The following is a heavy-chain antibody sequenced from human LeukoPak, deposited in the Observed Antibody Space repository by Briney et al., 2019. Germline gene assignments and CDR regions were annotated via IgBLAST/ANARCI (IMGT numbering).Heavy chain of an antibody. V-gene: IGHV4-39*07. CDR3: ARGPYSYDSSGAFDI. CDR2: THYSGST. J-gene: IGHJ3*02. CDR1: GPSISNTIYY. Sequence: PSETLSLTCSVSGPSISNTIYYWGWVRQPPGKGLDWIGSTHYSGSTYYNPSLKSRVTISVDTSKNQFSLKLSSVTAADTAVYFCARGPYSYDSSGAFDIWGQGTMVTVSS. D-gene: IGHD3-22*01.